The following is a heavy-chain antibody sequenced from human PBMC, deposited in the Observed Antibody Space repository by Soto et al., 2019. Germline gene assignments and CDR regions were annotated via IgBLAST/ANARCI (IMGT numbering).Heavy chain of an antibody. CDR2: TYYRSKWFN. D-gene: IGHD3-22*01. J-gene: IGHJ4*02. CDR3: ARARPYYDSSGYYDS. V-gene: IGHV6-1*01. Sequence: SQTLSLTCAISGDSVSSNSAAWNWIRQSPSRGLEWLGRTYYRSKWFNDYAVSVKSRITINPDTSKNQFSLQLSSVTPEDTAVYXCARARPYYDSSGYYDSWGQGILVTVSS. CDR1: GDSVSSNSAA.